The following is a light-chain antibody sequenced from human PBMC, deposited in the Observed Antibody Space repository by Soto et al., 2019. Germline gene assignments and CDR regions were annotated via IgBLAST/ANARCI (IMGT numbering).Light chain of an antibody. J-gene: IGLJ2*01. Sequence: SALTQPPSASGSPGQSVTISCTGTSSDVGGYNYVSWYQQHPGKAPKLMIHEVSKRPSGVPERFSGSKSGNTASLTVSGLQAEDEADYYCCSYEGSNIVVFGGGTKLTVL. V-gene: IGLV2-8*01. CDR1: SSDVGGYNY. CDR3: CSYEGSNIVV. CDR2: EVS.